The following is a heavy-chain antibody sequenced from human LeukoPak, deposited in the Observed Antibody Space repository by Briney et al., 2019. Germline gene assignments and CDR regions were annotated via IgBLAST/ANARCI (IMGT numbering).Heavy chain of an antibody. V-gene: IGHV3-20*04. CDR3: ARDHFGDNLGSGY. CDR2: INWNGDST. CDR1: GFTFDDYG. J-gene: IGHJ4*02. Sequence: PGGSLRLSCAASGFTFDDYGMSWVRQAPGKGLEWVSGINWNGDSTGYADSVQGRFTISRDNAKTSLYLQMNSLRAEDTALYYCARDHFGDNLGSGYWGRGTLVTVFS. D-gene: IGHD4-17*01.